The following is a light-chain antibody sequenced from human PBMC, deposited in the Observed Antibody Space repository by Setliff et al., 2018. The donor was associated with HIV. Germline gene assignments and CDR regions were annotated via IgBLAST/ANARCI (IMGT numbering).Light chain of an antibody. CDR3: CSYAGSDTFVV. Sequence: QSALTQPPSVSGSPGQSIIISCTGTTSDIGTYNRVSWYQQHPGTAPKLLIYEVSKRPSGVSNRFSGSKSGNTASLAISGLQADDEADYYCCSYAGSDTFVVFGTGTKVTVL. CDR2: EVS. V-gene: IGLV2-23*02. CDR1: TSDIGTYNR. J-gene: IGLJ1*01.